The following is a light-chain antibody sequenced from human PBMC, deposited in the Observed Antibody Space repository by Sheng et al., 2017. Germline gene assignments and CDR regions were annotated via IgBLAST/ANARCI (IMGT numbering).Light chain of an antibody. J-gene: IGKJ2*02. CDR1: HDIRKY. CDR3: QQYDHLRT. Sequence: DIQMTQSPSSLSASVGDRVTITCQASHDIRKYLNWYQQKPGTAPKLVISETSNLETGVPSRFSGKGSGTDFTLTIKSLQPEDIATYYCQQYDHLRTFGQGTKLELK. CDR2: ETS. V-gene: IGKV1-33*01.